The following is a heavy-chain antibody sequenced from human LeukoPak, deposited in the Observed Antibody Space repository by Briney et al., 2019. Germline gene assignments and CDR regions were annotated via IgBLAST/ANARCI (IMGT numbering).Heavy chain of an antibody. J-gene: IGHJ4*02. Sequence: ASVKVSCKASGYTFTSYGISWVRQAPGQGLEWMGWISAYNGNTNYAQKLQGRVTMTTDTSTSTAYMELRSLRSEDTAVYYCARLPSGSRAVYYFDYWGQGTLVTVSS. V-gene: IGHV1-18*01. CDR2: ISAYNGNT. D-gene: IGHD1-26*01. CDR3: ARLPSGSRAVYYFDY. CDR1: GYTFTSYG.